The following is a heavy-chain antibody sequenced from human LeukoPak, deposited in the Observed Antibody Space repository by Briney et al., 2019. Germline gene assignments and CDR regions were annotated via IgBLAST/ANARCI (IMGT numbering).Heavy chain of an antibody. J-gene: IGHJ4*02. V-gene: IGHV3-23*01. D-gene: IGHD3-3*01. Sequence: PGGSLRLSCVASGFTFSSHSMNWVRQAPGKGLEWVSGFSVSGGSTYHADSVKGRFTISRDKSKNTLFLQINSLTAEDTAVYYCAKGLSGTYYFDYWGQGTLVTVSS. CDR1: GFTFSSHS. CDR2: FSVSGGST. CDR3: AKGLSGTYYFDY.